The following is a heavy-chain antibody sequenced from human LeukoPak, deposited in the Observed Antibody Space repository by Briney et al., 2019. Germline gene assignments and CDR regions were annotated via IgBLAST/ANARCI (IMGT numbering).Heavy chain of an antibody. V-gene: IGHV4-59*01. J-gene: IGHJ3*02. CDR1: GVSISGYY. CDR3: ARADRSACDI. CDR2: IYYSGST. Sequence: KSSETLSLTCTVSGVSISGYYWSWIRQPPGKGLEWIGYIYYSGSTNYNPSLKSRGTISVDTTNNRFPLMLISMTAADAAVYYCARADRSACDIWGQGTMVTVSS.